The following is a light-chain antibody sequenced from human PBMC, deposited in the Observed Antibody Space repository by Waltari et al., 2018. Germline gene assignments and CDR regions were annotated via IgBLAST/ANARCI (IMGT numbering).Light chain of an antibody. CDR2: VNSDGSH. Sequence: QLLLTQSPSASASLGASVKLTCTLSSGHTSNIIAWHQQQPEKGPRYLMKVNSDGSHSKGDGIPDRFSGSSSGAERSLTISSVQSEDEADYYCQTGGHGTWVFGGGTKLTVL. CDR1: SGHTSNI. J-gene: IGLJ3*02. V-gene: IGLV4-69*01. CDR3: QTGGHGTWV.